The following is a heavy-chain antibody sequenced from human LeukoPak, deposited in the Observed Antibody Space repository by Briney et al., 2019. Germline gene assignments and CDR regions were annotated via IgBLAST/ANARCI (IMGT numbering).Heavy chain of an antibody. CDR3: ARTSITMIVAGAFDI. CDR1: GGSITSYY. Sequence: SETLSFTCSVSGGSITSYYWSWIRQPPGKGLEWIGYIYYTGNTNYNPSLKSRVTVSVDTSKNQFSLKLSSVTAADTAVYYCARTSITMIVAGAFDIWGQGTMVTVSS. D-gene: IGHD3-22*01. J-gene: IGHJ3*02. V-gene: IGHV4-59*01. CDR2: IYYTGNT.